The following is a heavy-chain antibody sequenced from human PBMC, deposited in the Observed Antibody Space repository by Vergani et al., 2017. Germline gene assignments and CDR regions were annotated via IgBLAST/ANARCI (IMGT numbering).Heavy chain of an antibody. J-gene: IGHJ5*02. CDR1: GFTLSSYA. CDR3: ARARRYSSSSGNWFDP. V-gene: IGHV3-30-3*01. CDR2: ISYDGSNK. D-gene: IGHD6-6*01. Sequence: QVQLVESGGGVVQPGRSLRLSCAASGFTLSSYAMHWVRQAPGKGLEWVAVISYDGSNKYYADSVKGRFTIARDNSKNTLYRQMNSLRAEDTAVYYCARARRYSSSSGNWFDPWGQGTLVTVSS.